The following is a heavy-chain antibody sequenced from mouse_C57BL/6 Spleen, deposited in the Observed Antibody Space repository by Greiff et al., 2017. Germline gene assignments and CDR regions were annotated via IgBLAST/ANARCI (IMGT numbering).Heavy chain of an antibody. CDR3: ARKRDSSGYRDYFDY. Sequence: VQLQQSGPELVKPGASVKIPCKASGYTFTDYNMDWVKQSHGKSLEWIGDINPNNGGTIYNQKFKGKATLTVDKSSSTAYMELRSLTSEDTAVYYCARKRDSSGYRDYFDYWGQGTTLTVSS. J-gene: IGHJ2*01. D-gene: IGHD3-2*02. CDR1: GYTFTDYN. CDR2: INPNNGGT. V-gene: IGHV1-18*01.